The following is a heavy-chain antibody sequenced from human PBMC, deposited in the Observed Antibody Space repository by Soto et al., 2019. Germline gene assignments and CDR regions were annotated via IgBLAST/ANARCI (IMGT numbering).Heavy chain of an antibody. CDR3: TRLRDDFWSGYYTGHDY. D-gene: IGHD3-3*01. Sequence: PGGSVRLSCAASGVSFSGSAMHWVRQASGKGLEWVGRIRSKANSYATAYAASVKGRFTISRDDSKNTAYLQMNSLKTEDTAVYYCTRLRDDFWSGYYTGHDYWGQGTLVTVSS. J-gene: IGHJ4*02. CDR1: GVSFSGSA. V-gene: IGHV3-73*01. CDR2: IRSKANSYAT.